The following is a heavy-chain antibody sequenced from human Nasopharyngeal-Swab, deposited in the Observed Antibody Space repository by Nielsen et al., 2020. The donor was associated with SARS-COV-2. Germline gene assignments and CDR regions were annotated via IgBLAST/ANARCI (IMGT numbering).Heavy chain of an antibody. V-gene: IGHV1-3*01. CDR2: INAGNGNT. D-gene: IGHD2-2*01. CDR3: ARAVWVVPAAISPAHNWFDP. Sequence: VGQAPGQRLEGMGWINAGNGNTKYSQKFQGRVTITRDTSASTAYMELSSLRSEDTAVYYCARAVWVVPAAISPAHNWFDPWGQGTLVTVSS. J-gene: IGHJ5*02.